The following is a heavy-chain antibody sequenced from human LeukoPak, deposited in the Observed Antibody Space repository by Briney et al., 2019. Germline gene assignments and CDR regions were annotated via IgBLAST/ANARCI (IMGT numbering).Heavy chain of an antibody. CDR1: GFTFSSYW. V-gene: IGHV3-74*01. J-gene: IGHJ4*02. CDR2: INSDGSST. D-gene: IGHD3-9*01. Sequence: GGSLRLSCAASGFTFSSYWMHWVRQAPGQGLVWVSRINSDGSSTSYADSVKGRFTISRDNAKNSLYLQMNSLRAEDTAVYYCARATTYDILTGYFDYWGQGTLVTVSS. CDR3: ARATTYDILTGYFDY.